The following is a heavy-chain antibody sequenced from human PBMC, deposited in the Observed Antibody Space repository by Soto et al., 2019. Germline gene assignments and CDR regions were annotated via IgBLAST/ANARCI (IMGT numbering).Heavy chain of an antibody. V-gene: IGHV4-34*01. D-gene: IGHD2-2*02. J-gene: IGHJ6*02. CDR1: GGSFSGYY. Sequence: QVQLQQWGAGLLKPSETLSLTCAVYGGSFSGYYWSWIRQPPGKGLEWIGEINHSGSTNYNPSLKSRVTISVDTSKNQFSLKLSSVTAADTAVYYCARGGVLGYCSSTSCYMAPTYYYYGMDVWGQGTTVTVSS. CDR3: ARGGVLGYCSSTSCYMAPTYYYYGMDV. CDR2: INHSGST.